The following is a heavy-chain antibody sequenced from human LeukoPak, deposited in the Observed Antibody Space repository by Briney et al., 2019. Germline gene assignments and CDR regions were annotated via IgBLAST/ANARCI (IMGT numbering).Heavy chain of an antibody. J-gene: IGHJ4*02. CDR1: GGSISSYY. V-gene: IGHV4-59*08. D-gene: IGHD3-22*01. Sequence: SETLSLTCTVSGGSISSYYWSWIRQPPGKGLEWIGYIYYSGSTNYNPSLKSRVTISVDTSKNQFSLKLSSVTAADTAVYYCARRGYYRGGFDYWGQGTLVTVSS. CDR2: IYYSGST. CDR3: ARRGYYRGGFDY.